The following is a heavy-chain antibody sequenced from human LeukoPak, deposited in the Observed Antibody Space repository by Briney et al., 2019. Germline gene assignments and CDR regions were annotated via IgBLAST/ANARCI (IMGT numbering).Heavy chain of an antibody. CDR1: GGSVSGYY. J-gene: IGHJ3*02. Sequence: SETLSLTCTVSGGSVSGYYCNWIRQPPGKGLEWLGRIYTSGDTNYNPSLKSRVTISVDTSKNQFSLKLNSVTAADTAVYYCASSKEAQDAFDIWGQGTMVTVSS. CDR2: IYTSGDT. CDR3: ASSKEAQDAFDI. V-gene: IGHV4-4*08. D-gene: IGHD3-3*02.